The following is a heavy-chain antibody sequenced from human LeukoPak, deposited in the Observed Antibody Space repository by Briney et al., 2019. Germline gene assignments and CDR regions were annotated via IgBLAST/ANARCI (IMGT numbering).Heavy chain of an antibody. D-gene: IGHD3-9*01. V-gene: IGHV1-2*02. J-gene: IGHJ5*02. CDR3: ARGDDILTGNRDWFDP. Sequence: ASVKVSCKASGYTFTGNYMHWVRQAPGQGLEWMGWINPNSGGTNYAQKFQGRVSMTRDTSISTAYMEMSRLRSDDTAVYYCARGDDILTGNRDWFDPWGQGTLVTV. CDR2: INPNSGGT. CDR1: GYTFTGNY.